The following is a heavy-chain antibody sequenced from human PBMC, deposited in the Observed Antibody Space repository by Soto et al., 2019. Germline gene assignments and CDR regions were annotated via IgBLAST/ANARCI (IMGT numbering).Heavy chain of an antibody. CDR3: AREVPYGGAVAGKNWFDP. CDR1: GGAFSSYA. V-gene: IGHV1-69*13. Sequence: SVMVSCKASGGAFSSYAISWVRQAPGQGLEWMGGIIPIFAPANYAQKFQGRVTITADESTSTAYMELSSLRSEDTAVYYCAREVPYGGAVAGKNWFDPWG. D-gene: IGHD6-19*01. CDR2: IIPIFAPA. J-gene: IGHJ5*02.